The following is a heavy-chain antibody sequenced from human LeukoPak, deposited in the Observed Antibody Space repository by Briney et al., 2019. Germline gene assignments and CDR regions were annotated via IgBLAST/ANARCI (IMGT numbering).Heavy chain of an antibody. CDR2: IYSGGAT. CDR1: GFTVNRTY. D-gene: IGHD6-13*01. CDR3: AKPRPSYSSSWYDH. Sequence: GGSLRLSCAASGFTVNRTYMSWVRQAPGRGLEWVSVIYSGGATYYSDSVKGRFTISRDNSKNTLYLQMNSLRAEDTAVYYCAKPRPSYSSSWYDHWGQGTLVTVSS. V-gene: IGHV3-66*04. J-gene: IGHJ5*02.